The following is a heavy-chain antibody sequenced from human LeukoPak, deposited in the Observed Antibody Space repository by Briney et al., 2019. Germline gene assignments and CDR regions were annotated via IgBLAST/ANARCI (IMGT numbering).Heavy chain of an antibody. Sequence: TSETLSLTCTVSGGSISSSSYYWGWIRQPPGKGLEWIGSIYYSGSTYYNPSLKSRVTISVDTSKNQFSLKLSSVTAADTAVYYCARGGRGYSYGSLYCFDYWGQGTLVTVSS. CDR2: IYYSGST. D-gene: IGHD5-18*01. CDR3: ARGGRGYSYGSLYCFDY. V-gene: IGHV4-39*07. CDR1: GGSISSSSYY. J-gene: IGHJ4*02.